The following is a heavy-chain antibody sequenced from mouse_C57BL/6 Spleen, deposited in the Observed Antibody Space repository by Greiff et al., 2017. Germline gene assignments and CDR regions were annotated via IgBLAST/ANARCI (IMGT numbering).Heavy chain of an antibody. Sequence: QVQLQQPGAELVKPGASVKLSCKASGYTFTSYWMHWVKQRPGQGLEWIGMIHPNSGSTNYNEKFKSKATLTVDKSSSTAYMQLSSLTSEDSAGYYWARADYGSSSFADWGQGTLVTVSA. CDR3: ARADYGSSSFAD. D-gene: IGHD1-1*01. V-gene: IGHV1-64*01. CDR1: GYTFTSYW. J-gene: IGHJ3*01. CDR2: IHPNSGST.